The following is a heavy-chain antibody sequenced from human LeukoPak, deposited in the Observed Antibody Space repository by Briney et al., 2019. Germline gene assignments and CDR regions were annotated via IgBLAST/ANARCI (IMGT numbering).Heavy chain of an antibody. J-gene: IGHJ4*02. Sequence: GGSLRLSCAASGFTFSDYWIHWVRQAPGKGLVWVSRINTDGSITNYADSVKGRFTISRDNSKNTLYLQMNILRAEDTAVYYCAEVEDDYGDYYFDYWGQGTLVTVSS. V-gene: IGHV3-74*01. D-gene: IGHD4-17*01. CDR3: AEVEDDYGDYYFDY. CDR1: GFTFSDYW. CDR2: INTDGSIT.